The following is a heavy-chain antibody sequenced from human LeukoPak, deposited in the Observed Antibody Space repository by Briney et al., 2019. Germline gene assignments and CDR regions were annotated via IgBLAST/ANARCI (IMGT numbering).Heavy chain of an antibody. J-gene: IGHJ4*02. V-gene: IGHV3-30*04. CDR3: ARESYGDFYFDY. Sequence: PGRSLRLSCAASRFTFSSYPMHWVRQAPGKGLEWVALISKDGSITFYADSVKGRFTISRDNSKNTLYLQINSLRTEDTSVYFCARESYGDFYFDYWGQGTLVTVSS. CDR2: ISKDGSIT. CDR1: RFTFSSYP. D-gene: IGHD4-17*01.